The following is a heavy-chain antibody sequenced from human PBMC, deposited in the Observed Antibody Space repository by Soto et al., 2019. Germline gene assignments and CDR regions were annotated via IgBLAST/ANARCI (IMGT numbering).Heavy chain of an antibody. V-gene: IGHV4-34*01. CDR3: AGGRPLLLWFGETTKFDY. Sequence: SETLSLTCAVYGGSFSGYYWSWIRQPPGKGLEWIGEINHSGSTNYNPSLKSRVTISVDTSKNQFSLKLSSVTAADTAVYYCAGGRPLLLWFGETTKFDYWGQGTLVTVSS. D-gene: IGHD3-10*01. CDR1: GGSFSGYY. CDR2: INHSGST. J-gene: IGHJ4*02.